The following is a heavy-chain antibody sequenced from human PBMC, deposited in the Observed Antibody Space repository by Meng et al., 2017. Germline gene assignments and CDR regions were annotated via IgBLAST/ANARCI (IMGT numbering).Heavy chain of an antibody. CDR3: ARESYYDILTGYYTPYYFDY. V-gene: IGHV3-33*01. CDR1: GFTFSSYG. J-gene: IGHJ4*02. CDR2: IWYDGSNK. D-gene: IGHD3-9*01. Sequence: GESLKISCAASGFTFSSYGMHWVRQAPGKGLEWVAVIWYDGSNKYYADSVKGRFTISGDNSKNTLYLQMNSLRAEDTAVYYCARESYYDILTGYYTPYYFDYWGQGTLVTVSS.